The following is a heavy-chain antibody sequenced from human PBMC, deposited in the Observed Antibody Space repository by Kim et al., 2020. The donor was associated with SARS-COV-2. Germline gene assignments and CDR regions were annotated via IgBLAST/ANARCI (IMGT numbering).Heavy chain of an antibody. Sequence: GGSLRLSCAASGFTFSSYGMHWVRQAPGKGLEWVAVISYDGSNKYYADSVKGRFTISRDNSKNTLYLQMNSLRAEDTAVYYCAKIPCIAAAGTMPGIWGQGTLVTVSS. V-gene: IGHV3-30*18. J-gene: IGHJ4*02. D-gene: IGHD6-13*01. CDR3: AKIPCIAAAGTMPGI. CDR1: GFTFSSYG. CDR2: ISYDGSNK.